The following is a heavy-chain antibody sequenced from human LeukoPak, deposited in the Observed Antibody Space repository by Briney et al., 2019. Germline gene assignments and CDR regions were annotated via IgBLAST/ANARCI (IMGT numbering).Heavy chain of an antibody. CDR2: ISGSGGST. CDR3: AKGYYYDSSGYSDFDY. CDR1: GFTFSSYA. J-gene: IGHJ4*02. V-gene: IGHV3-23*01. D-gene: IGHD3-22*01. Sequence: GGSLRLSCAASGFTFSSYAMSWVRQAPGKGLEWVSAISGSGGSTYYADSVKGRFTISRDNSKNTLYLQMNSLKAEDTAVYYCAKGYYYDSSGYSDFDYWGQGTLVTVSS.